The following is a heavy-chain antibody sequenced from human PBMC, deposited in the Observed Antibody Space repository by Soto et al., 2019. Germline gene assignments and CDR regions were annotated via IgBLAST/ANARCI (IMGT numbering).Heavy chain of an antibody. CDR1: GFTFSSYW. J-gene: IGHJ4*02. CDR3: ARERGGYSSDF. CDR2: INGDGSYT. Sequence: EVQLVESGGGLVQPGGSLRLSCAASGFTFSSYWMHWLRQVPGKGLVWVSRINGDGSYTNYADSVKGRFTISRDNAKNTLYLQMNNLRAEDTAVYYCARERGGYSSDFWGQGTLVTVSS. V-gene: IGHV3-74*01. D-gene: IGHD2-15*01.